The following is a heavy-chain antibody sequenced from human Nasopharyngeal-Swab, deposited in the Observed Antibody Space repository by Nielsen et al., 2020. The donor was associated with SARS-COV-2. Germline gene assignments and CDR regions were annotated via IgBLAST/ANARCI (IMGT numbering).Heavy chain of an antibody. Sequence: GESLKISCAASGFTFSSYSMNSVRQAPGKGLEWVSSISSSSSYIYYADSVKGRFTISRDNAKNSLYLQMNSLRAEDTAVYYCARAARKVYPAEVDYWGQGTLVTVSS. CDR3: ARAARKVYPAEVDY. J-gene: IGHJ4*02. CDR1: GFTFSSYS. V-gene: IGHV3-21*01. D-gene: IGHD1-14*01. CDR2: ISSSSSYI.